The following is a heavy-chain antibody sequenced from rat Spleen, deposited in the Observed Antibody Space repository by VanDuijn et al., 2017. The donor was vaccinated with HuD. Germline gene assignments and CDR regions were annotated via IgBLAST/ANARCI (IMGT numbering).Heavy chain of an antibody. CDR2: ISSGGNT. J-gene: IGHJ3*01. Sequence: QVQLKESGPDLVQPSQTLFHICTVSGFSLTSYGVSWVRQPPGKGLDWIAEISSGGNTYHNSGLKSRLSISRDTSKSQVFLKMSSLQTEDTAMYFCARWKYTTDWFAYWGQGTLVTVSS. D-gene: IGHD1-6*01. CDR3: ARWKYTTDWFAY. V-gene: IGHV2S8*01. CDR1: GFSLTSYG.